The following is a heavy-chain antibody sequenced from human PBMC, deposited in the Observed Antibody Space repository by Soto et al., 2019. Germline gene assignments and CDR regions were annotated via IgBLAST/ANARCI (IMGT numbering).Heavy chain of an antibody. J-gene: IGHJ5*02. Sequence: SGPTLVNPTQTLTLACTFSGFSLSTSGVGVGWIRQPPGKALEWLALIYWDDDKRYSPSLKSRLTITKDTSKNQVVLTMTNMDPVDTATYYCAPTYYYDSSGYYYVHPWGQGTLVTVSS. V-gene: IGHV2-5*02. CDR2: IYWDDDK. CDR3: APTYYYDSSGYYYVHP. CDR1: GFSLSTSGVG. D-gene: IGHD3-22*01.